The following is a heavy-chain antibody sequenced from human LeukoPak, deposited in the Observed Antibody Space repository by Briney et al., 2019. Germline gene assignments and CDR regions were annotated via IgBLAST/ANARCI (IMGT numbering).Heavy chain of an antibody. Sequence: GGSLRLSCAASGFTFSSYAMNWVRQAPGKGLEWVSSISSSSSYIYYADSVKGRFTISRDNAKNSLYLQMNSLRAEDTAVYYCARKEWELQAFDIWGQGTMVTVSS. CDR2: ISSSSSYI. J-gene: IGHJ3*02. CDR3: ARKEWELQAFDI. D-gene: IGHD1-26*01. V-gene: IGHV3-21*01. CDR1: GFTFSSYA.